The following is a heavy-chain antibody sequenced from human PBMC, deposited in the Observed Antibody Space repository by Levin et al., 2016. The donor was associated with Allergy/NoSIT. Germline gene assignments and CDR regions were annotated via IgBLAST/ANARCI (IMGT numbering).Heavy chain of an antibody. CDR1: GFTFSNAW. D-gene: IGHD2-15*01. CDR2: ISGSGSGT. Sequence: GGSLRLSCAASGFTFSNAWMSWVRQAPGKGLEWVSSISGSGSGTYYADSVKGRFTISRDNSKNMVYLHMSSLRTEDTAIYYCARIFPPGVVVVKAGDHWGQGDLVTVSS. CDR3: ARIFPPGVVVVKAGDH. J-gene: IGHJ4*02. V-gene: IGHV3-23*01.